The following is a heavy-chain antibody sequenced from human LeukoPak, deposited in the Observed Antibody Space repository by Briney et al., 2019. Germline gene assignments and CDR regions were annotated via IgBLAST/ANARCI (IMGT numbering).Heavy chain of an antibody. CDR3: ARAHVLYYYGSGSYYNLDY. V-gene: IGHV4-30-2*01. Sequence: PSETLSLTCAVSGGSISSGGYSWSWIRQPPGKGLEWIGYIYHSGSTYYNPSLKSRVTISVDRSKNQFSLKLSSVTAADTAVYYCARAHVLYYYGSGSYYNLDYWGQGTLVTVSS. CDR2: IYHSGST. J-gene: IGHJ4*02. D-gene: IGHD3-10*01. CDR1: GGSISSGGYS.